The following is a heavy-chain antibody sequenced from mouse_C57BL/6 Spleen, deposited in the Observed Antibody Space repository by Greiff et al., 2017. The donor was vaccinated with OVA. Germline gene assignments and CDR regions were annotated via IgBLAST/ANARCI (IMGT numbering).Heavy chain of an antibody. CDR3: ARSGAQATDYYAMDY. Sequence: VQLQQPGAELVMPGASVKLSCKASGYTFTSYWMHWVKQRPGQGLEWIGEIDPSDSYTNYNQKFKGKSTLTVDKSSSTAYMQLSSLTSEDSAVYYCARSGAQATDYYAMDYWGQGTSVTVSS. V-gene: IGHV1-69*01. CDR2: IDPSDSYT. J-gene: IGHJ4*01. CDR1: GYTFTSYW. D-gene: IGHD3-2*02.